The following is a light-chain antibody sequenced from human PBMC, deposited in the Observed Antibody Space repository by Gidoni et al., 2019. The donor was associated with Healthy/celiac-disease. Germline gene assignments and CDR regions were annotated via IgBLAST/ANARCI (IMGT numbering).Light chain of an antibody. V-gene: IGKV3-20*01. J-gene: IGKJ2*01. Sequence: IVLTQSPGTLSLSPGGRATLSCRASQSVSSSYLAWYQQKPGQAPRLLIYGASSRATGIPDRFSGSGSGTDFTLTISRLEPEDFAVYYCQQYGSSPPYTFGQGTKLEIK. CDR2: GAS. CDR3: QQYGSSPPYT. CDR1: QSVSSSY.